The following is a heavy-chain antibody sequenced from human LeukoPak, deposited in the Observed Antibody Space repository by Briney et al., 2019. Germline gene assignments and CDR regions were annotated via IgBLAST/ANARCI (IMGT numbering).Heavy chain of an antibody. D-gene: IGHD1-1*01. CDR2: IKHNGSEK. Sequence: GGSLRLSCAASGFTFSSYWMSWVRQAPGKGLEWVANIKHNGSEKYYVDSVKGRITISRDNAKNSLYLQMNSLRAEDTAVYYCAMVHDSSLDYWGQGTLVTVSS. J-gene: IGHJ4*02. CDR1: GFTFSSYW. V-gene: IGHV3-7*01. CDR3: AMVHDSSLDY.